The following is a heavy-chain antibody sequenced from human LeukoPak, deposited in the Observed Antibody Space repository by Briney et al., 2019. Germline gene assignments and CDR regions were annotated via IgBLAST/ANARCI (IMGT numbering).Heavy chain of an antibody. CDR1: GFAFGSYW. Sequence: GGSLRLSCEVSGFAFGSYWMGWFRQAPGKGLESVATINNDGKETYYVDSVKGRFSIYRDNAKNSMFLQMNSLRAEDTALYYCAKGDSYGLRKAFDYWGQGTLVTVSS. CDR3: AKGDSYGLRKAFDY. D-gene: IGHD5-18*01. CDR2: INNDGKET. V-gene: IGHV3-7*03. J-gene: IGHJ4*02.